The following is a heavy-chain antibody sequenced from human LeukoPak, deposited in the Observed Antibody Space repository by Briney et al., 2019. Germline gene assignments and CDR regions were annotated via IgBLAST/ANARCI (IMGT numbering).Heavy chain of an antibody. CDR1: GYTFTSYG. CDR3: ARVRGITMIVVEDY. V-gene: IGHV1-18*01. D-gene: IGHD3-22*01. CDR2: ISAYNGNT. J-gene: IGHJ4*02. Sequence: ASVKVSCKASGYTFTSYGISWVRQAPGQGLEWMGWISAYNGNTNYAQELQGRVTMTTDTSTSTAYMELRSLRSDDTAVYYCARVRGITMIVVEDYWGQGTLVTVSS.